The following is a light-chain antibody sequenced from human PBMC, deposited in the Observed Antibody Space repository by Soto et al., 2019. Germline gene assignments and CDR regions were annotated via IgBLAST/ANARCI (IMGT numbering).Light chain of an antibody. CDR3: QQLLDWPNT. J-gene: IGKJ4*01. Sequence: EIVLTQSPATLSLSPGERATLSCRAGRSVKNYLAWYQQKPGQAPRLLIHDASNKATGIPVRFSGSGSGTDFTLTISSLEPEDYAVYYCQQLLDWPNTFGGGTKVEIK. V-gene: IGKV3-11*01. CDR1: RSVKNY. CDR2: DAS.